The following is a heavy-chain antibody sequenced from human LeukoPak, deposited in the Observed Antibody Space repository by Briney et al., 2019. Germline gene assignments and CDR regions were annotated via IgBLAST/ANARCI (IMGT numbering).Heavy chain of an antibody. CDR1: GGSISSHY. V-gene: IGHV4-59*08. J-gene: IGHJ4*02. CDR2: IYYSGST. CDR3: ARCHCSGGTCYHFDY. Sequence: PSETLSLTCTVSGGSISSHYWSWIRQPPGKGLEWIGYIYYSGSTNYNPSLKSRVTISVDTSKNQFSLKLSSVTAADTAVYYCARCHCSGGTCYHFDYWGQGALVTVSS. D-gene: IGHD2-15*01.